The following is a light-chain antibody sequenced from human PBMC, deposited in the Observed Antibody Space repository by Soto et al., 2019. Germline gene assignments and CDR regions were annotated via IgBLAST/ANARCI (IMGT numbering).Light chain of an antibody. Sequence: IQMTQSPSTLSGSVGDRVTITCRASQGISSYLAWYQQKPGKAPELLISDVSTLQSGVASRFSGSGSGADFTLTISCLQSEDFATYYCQQYYSYPWTFGQGTKVDI. J-gene: IGKJ1*01. V-gene: IGKV1-8*01. CDR2: DVS. CDR3: QQYYSYPWT. CDR1: QGISSY.